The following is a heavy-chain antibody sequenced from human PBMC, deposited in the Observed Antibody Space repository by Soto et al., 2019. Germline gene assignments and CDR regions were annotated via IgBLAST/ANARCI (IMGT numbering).Heavy chain of an antibody. Sequence: SETLSLTCTVSGGSISSSSYYWGWIRQPPGKGLEWIGSIYYSGSTYNNPSLKSRVTISVDTSKNQFSLNLRSVTAADTAVYWFARESLESRGFDIWGQGTLVTVSS. CDR2: IYYSGST. D-gene: IGHD3-3*01. V-gene: IGHV4-39*07. CDR3: ARESLESRGFDI. CDR1: GGSISSSSYY. J-gene: IGHJ3*02.